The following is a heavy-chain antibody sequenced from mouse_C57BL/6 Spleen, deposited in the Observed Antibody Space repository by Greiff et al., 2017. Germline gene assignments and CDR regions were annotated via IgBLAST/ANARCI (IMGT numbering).Heavy chain of an antibody. D-gene: IGHD2-5*01. CDR2: INPYNGGT. CDR3: APAYYSNYYFDY. CDR1: GYTFTDYY. Sequence: VQLQQSGPVLVKPGASVKMSCKASGYTFTDYYMNWVKQSHGKGLEWIGVINPYNGGTSYNQKFKGKATLTVDKSSSTAYMELNSLTSEDSAVYYCAPAYYSNYYFDYWGQGTTLTVSS. J-gene: IGHJ2*01. V-gene: IGHV1-19*01.